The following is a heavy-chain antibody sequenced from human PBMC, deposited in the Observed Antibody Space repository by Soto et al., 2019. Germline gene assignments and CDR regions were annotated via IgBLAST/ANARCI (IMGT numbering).Heavy chain of an antibody. J-gene: IGHJ4*02. CDR1: GFTFSSYA. CDR3: AKDGVVGIVVVTAPY. CDR2: ISGSGGST. D-gene: IGHD2-21*02. Sequence: AGSLRVSCAAAGFTFSSYAMSWVRQAPGKGLEWVSAISGSGGSTYYADSVKGRFTISRDNSKNTLYLQMNSLRAEDTAVYYCAKDGVVGIVVVTAPYWGQGTLVTVSS. V-gene: IGHV3-23*01.